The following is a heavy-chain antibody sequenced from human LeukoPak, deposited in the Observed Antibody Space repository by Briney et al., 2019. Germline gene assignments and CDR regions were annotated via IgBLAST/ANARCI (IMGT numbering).Heavy chain of an antibody. D-gene: IGHD1-14*01. CDR1: GGSFSGMY. CDR3: ARGVYGTSAFDF. CDR2: INHTGFA. V-gene: IGHV4-34*01. Sequence: PSETLSLTCSVNGGSFSGMYWSWIRQSPGKGLQWIGEINHTGFAKYAPSLKSRVTLSVDTSKTQFSLRMNSVTAADTAVYYCARGVYGTSAFDFWGQGTLVTVSS. J-gene: IGHJ4*02.